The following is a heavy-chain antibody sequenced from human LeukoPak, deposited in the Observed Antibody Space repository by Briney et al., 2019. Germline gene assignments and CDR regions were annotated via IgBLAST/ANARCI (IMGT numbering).Heavy chain of an antibody. CDR1: GFTFSSYA. Sequence: GGSLRLSCAASGFTFSSYAMHWVRQAPGKGLEWVAVISYDGSNKYYADSVKGRFTISRDNSKNTLYLQMNSLRAEDTAVYYCARGVGSSGWYYFDYWGQGTLVTVSS. CDR3: ARGVGSSGWYYFDY. CDR2: ISYDGSNK. J-gene: IGHJ4*02. D-gene: IGHD6-19*01. V-gene: IGHV3-30-3*01.